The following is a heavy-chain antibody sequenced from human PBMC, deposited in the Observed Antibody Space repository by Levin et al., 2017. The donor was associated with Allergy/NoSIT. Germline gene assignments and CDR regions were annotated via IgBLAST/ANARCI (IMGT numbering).Heavy chain of an antibody. CDR2: IYYSGST. J-gene: IGHJ4*02. CDR1: GGSISSGSYY. D-gene: IGHD2-21*01. Sequence: SETLSLTCTVSGGSISSGSYYWGWIRQPPGKGLEWIGGIYYSGSTYYNPSLKSRVTISVDTSKNQFSLKLSSVTAADTAVYYCARGIMSGGYWGYWGQGTLVTVSS. V-gene: IGHV4-39*07. CDR3: ARGIMSGGYWGY.